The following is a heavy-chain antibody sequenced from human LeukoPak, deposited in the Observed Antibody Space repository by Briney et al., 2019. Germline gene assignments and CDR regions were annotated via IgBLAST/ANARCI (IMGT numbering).Heavy chain of an antibody. V-gene: IGHV1-46*01. Sequence: ASVKVSCKASGYTFTSYYMHWVRQAPGQGLEWMGIINPSGGSTSYAQKFQGRVTMTRDTSTSTVYMELSRLRSEDTAVYYCARDPLYYDILTGYSDWFDSWGQGTLVTVSS. CDR2: INPSGGST. D-gene: IGHD3-9*01. CDR3: ARDPLYYDILTGYSDWFDS. CDR1: GYTFTSYY. J-gene: IGHJ5*01.